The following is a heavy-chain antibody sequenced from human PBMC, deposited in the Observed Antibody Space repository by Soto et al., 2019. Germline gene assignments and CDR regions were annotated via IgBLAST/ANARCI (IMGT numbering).Heavy chain of an antibody. CDR1: GGSFSGYY. Sequence: SETLSLTCAVYGGSFSGYYWSWIRQPPGKGLEWIGEINHSGSTNYNPSLKSRVTISVDTSKNQFSLKLSSVTAADTAVYYCARHKPVVIGHRGQGTLVTVSS. D-gene: IGHD2-21*01. CDR2: INHSGST. CDR3: ARHKPVVIGH. V-gene: IGHV4-34*01. J-gene: IGHJ4*02.